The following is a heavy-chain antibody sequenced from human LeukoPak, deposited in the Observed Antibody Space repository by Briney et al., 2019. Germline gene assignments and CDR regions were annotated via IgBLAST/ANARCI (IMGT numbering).Heavy chain of an antibody. J-gene: IGHJ4*02. Sequence: ASVKVSCKASGYTFANYGINWVRQAPGQGLEWMGRINPNSGGTNYAQKFQGRVTTTRDTSISTAYMELSRLRSDDTAVYYCARVAVAGHFDYWGQGTLVTVSS. CDR2: INPNSGGT. CDR1: GYTFANYG. CDR3: ARVAVAGHFDY. V-gene: IGHV1-2*06. D-gene: IGHD6-19*01.